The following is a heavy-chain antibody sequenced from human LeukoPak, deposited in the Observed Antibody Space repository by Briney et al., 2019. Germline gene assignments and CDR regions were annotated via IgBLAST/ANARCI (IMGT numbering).Heavy chain of an antibody. Sequence: GGSLRPSGAASGFTFSSYGMHWVRQAPGKGLEGVAVISYDGSNKYYADSVKGRFTIPRDNSKNTLYLQMNSLRAEDTAVYYCAKDRSSSGWYYYYGMDVWGQGTTVTVSS. J-gene: IGHJ6*02. D-gene: IGHD6-19*01. CDR1: GFTFSSYG. CDR2: ISYDGSNK. V-gene: IGHV3-30*18. CDR3: AKDRSSSGWYYYYGMDV.